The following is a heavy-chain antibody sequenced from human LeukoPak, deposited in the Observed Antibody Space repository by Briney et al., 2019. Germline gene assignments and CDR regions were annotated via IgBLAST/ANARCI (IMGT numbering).Heavy chain of an antibody. CDR2: ISAYNGNT. CDR3: ARYSSSSTLDN. CDR1: GYTFTNYG. Sequence: GASVKVSCKASGYTFTNYGFSWVRQAPGQGLEWMGWISAYNGNTNYAQKLQDRVTMTTDTSTSTGYMELRSLRSDDTAFYYCARYSSSSTLDNWGQGTLVTVSS. V-gene: IGHV1-18*01. D-gene: IGHD6-13*01. J-gene: IGHJ4*02.